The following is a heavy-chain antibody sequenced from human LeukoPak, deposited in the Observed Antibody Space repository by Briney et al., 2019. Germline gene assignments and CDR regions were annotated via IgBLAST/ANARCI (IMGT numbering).Heavy chain of an antibody. CDR1: GGSFSGYY. Sequence: TSETLSLTCAVYGGSFSGYYWSWIRQPPGKGLEWIGEINHSGSTNYNPSLKSRVTISVDTSKNQFSLKLSSVTAADTAVYYCARLTGGDGYKDYYYMDVWGKGTTVTVSS. CDR3: ARLTGGDGYKDYYYMDV. V-gene: IGHV4-34*01. CDR2: INHSGST. J-gene: IGHJ6*03. D-gene: IGHD5-24*01.